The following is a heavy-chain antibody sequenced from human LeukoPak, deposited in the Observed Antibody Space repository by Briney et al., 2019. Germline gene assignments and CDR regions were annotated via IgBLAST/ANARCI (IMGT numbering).Heavy chain of an antibody. Sequence: GASVKVSCKASGGTFSSYAISWVRQAPGQGLEWMGGIIPIFGTANYAQKFQGRVTITADESTSTAYMELSSLRSEDTAVYYCARSPSIADPYFDYWGQGTLVTVSS. CDR2: IIPIFGTA. CDR3: ARSPSIADPYFDY. V-gene: IGHV1-69*13. CDR1: GGTFSSYA. J-gene: IGHJ4*02. D-gene: IGHD6-6*01.